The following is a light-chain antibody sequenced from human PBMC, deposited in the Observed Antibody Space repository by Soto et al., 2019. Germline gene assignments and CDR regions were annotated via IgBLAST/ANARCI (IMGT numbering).Light chain of an antibody. CDR2: GNS. CDR3: QSYDSSLSGDVV. CDR1: SSNIGAGYD. V-gene: IGLV1-40*01. Sequence: QSVLTQPPSGSGDPGQRVTISCTGSSSNIGAGYDVHWYQQLPGTAPKLLIYGNSNRPSGVPDRFSGSKSGTSASLAITGLQAEDEADYYCQSYDSSLSGDVVFGGGTKLTVL. J-gene: IGLJ2*01.